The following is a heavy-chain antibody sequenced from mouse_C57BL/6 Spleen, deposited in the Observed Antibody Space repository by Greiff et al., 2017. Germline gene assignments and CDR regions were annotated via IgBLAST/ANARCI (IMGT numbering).Heavy chain of an antibody. CDR3: AGITGPWYFDV. D-gene: IGHD1-1*01. CDR2: INPSNGGT. J-gene: IGHJ1*03. V-gene: IGHV1-53*01. Sequence: QVQLQQPGPELVKPGASVKLSCKASGYTFTSSWMHWVKQRPGQGLEWIGNINPSNGGTNYNEKFKSKATLTADKSSSTSYMQLSSLTSEDSAVYYCAGITGPWYFDVWGTGTTVTVSS. CDR1: GYTFTSSW.